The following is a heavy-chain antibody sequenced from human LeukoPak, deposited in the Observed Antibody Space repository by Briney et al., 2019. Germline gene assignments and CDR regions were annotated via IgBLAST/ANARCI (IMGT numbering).Heavy chain of an antibody. D-gene: IGHD3-9*01. CDR1: GGSISSGAYY. J-gene: IGHJ3*01. Sequence: SETLSLTCTVSGGSISSGAYYWSWIRQPPGKGLEGIGYIYYTGTTNYNPSLKSRVTISVDISKNHFSLKLSSVTAADTAVYYCASGYFGDAFDVWGQGTMVTVSS. CDR2: IYYTGTT. V-gene: IGHV4-61*03. CDR3: ASGYFGDAFDV.